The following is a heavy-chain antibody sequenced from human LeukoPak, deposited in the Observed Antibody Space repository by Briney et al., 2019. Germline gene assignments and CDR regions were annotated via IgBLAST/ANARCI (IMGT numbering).Heavy chain of an antibody. J-gene: IGHJ4*02. V-gene: IGHV3-53*01. CDR3: ASFHISGGSYNGLHY. CDR1: GFTVSSNY. Sequence: PGGSLRLSCAASGFTVSSNYMSWVRQAPGKGLEWVSVIYSGGSTYYADSVKGRFTISRDNSKNTLYLQMNSLRAEDTAVYYCASFHISGGSYNGLHYWGQGTLVTVSS. D-gene: IGHD3-10*01. CDR2: IYSGGST.